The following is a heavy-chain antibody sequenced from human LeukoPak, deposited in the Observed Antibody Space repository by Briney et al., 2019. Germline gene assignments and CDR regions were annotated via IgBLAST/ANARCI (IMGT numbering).Heavy chain of an antibody. V-gene: IGHV4-61*10. CDR2: IYYSGST. D-gene: IGHD3-9*01. Sequence: SQTLSLTCTVSGGSISSGSDYWSWIRQPAGKGLEWIGYIYYSGSTNYNPSLKSRVTISVDTSKNQFSLKLSSVTAADTALYYCARDDILTGYFVFDPWGQGTLVTVSS. CDR3: ARDDILTGYFVFDP. J-gene: IGHJ5*02. CDR1: GGSISSGSDY.